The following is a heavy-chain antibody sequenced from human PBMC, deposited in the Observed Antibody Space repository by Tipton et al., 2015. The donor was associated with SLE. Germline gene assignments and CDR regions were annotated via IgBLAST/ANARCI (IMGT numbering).Heavy chain of an antibody. D-gene: IGHD3-16*01. CDR2: ISYDGSNK. V-gene: IGHV3-30*04. J-gene: IGHJ1*01. CDR1: GFTFSSYA. CDR3: ARWGSQYFQH. Sequence: SLRLSCAAPGFTFSSYAMHWVRQAPGKGLEWVAVISYDGSNKYYADSVKGRFTISRDNSKNTLYLQMNSLRAEDTAVYYCARWGSQYFQHWGQGTLVTVSS.